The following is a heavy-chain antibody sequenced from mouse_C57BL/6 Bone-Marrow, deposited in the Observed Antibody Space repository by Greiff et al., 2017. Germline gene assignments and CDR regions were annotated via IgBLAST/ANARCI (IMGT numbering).Heavy chain of an antibody. CDR1: GYTFTDYN. D-gene: IGHD1-1*01. V-gene: IGHV1-22*01. CDR2: INPNNGGT. J-gene: IGHJ2*01. CDR3: AREVITTVEGDY. Sequence: VQLKESGPELVKPGASVKMSCKASGYTFTDYNMHWVKQSHGKSLEWIGYINPNNGGTSYNQKFKGKATLTVNKSSSTAYMELRSLTSEDSAVYYCAREVITTVEGDYWGQGTTLTVSS.